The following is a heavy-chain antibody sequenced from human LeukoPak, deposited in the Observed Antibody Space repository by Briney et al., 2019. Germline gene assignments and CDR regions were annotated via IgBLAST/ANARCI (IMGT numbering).Heavy chain of an antibody. CDR2: FSGSGGST. D-gene: IGHD2-15*01. Sequence: PGGSLRLSCAASGFTFSSYAMSWVRQAPGKGLEWVSAFSGSGGSTYYTDPVKGRFTISRDNSKNTLYLQMNSLRAEDTAVYYCAKDIRSGMGGTCYFNYWGQGTLVTVSS. CDR1: GFTFSSYA. CDR3: AKDIRSGMGGTCYFNY. V-gene: IGHV3-23*01. J-gene: IGHJ4*02.